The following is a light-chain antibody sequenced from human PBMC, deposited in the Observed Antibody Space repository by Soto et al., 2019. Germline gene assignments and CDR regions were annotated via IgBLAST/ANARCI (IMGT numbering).Light chain of an antibody. Sequence: DIQMTQFPSTLSASVGDRVTITCRASQSINTWLAWYQQKPGKAPKLLIYDASTLESGVPSRFSGSGSGTEFTLTISSLQPDDFATYHCQEYNTYWTFGQGTKVDIK. CDR2: DAS. CDR3: QEYNTYWT. CDR1: QSINTW. V-gene: IGKV1-5*01. J-gene: IGKJ1*01.